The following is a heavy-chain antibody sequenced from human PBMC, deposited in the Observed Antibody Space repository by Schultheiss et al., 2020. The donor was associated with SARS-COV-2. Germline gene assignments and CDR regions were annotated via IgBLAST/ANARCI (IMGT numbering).Heavy chain of an antibody. J-gene: IGHJ3*02. Sequence: SQTLSLTCAVYGGSFSGYYWSWIRQPPGKGLEWIGEINHSGSTNYNPSLKSRVTISVDTSKNQFSLKLSSVTAADTAVYYCARDRGYSSGWYLDSFAFDIWGQGTVVTVSS. CDR1: GGSFSGYY. CDR2: INHSGST. CDR3: ARDRGYSSGWYLDSFAFDI. D-gene: IGHD6-19*01. V-gene: IGHV4-34*01.